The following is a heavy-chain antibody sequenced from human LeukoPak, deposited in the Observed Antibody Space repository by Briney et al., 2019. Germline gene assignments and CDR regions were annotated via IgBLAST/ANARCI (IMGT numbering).Heavy chain of an antibody. V-gene: IGHV4-59*01. CDR2: IYYCGST. CDR3: ARIREDTYYYYGMDV. Sequence: SETLSLTCTVSGGSISSYYWSWIRQPPWKGLEWIGYIYYCGSTNYNPSLKSRVTISVDTSKNQFSLKLSSVTAADTAVYYCARIREDTYYYYGMDVWGQGTTVTVSS. J-gene: IGHJ6*02. CDR1: GGSISSYY. D-gene: IGHD5-18*01.